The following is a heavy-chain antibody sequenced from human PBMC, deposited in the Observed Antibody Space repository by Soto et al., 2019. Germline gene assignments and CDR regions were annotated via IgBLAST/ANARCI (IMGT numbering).Heavy chain of an antibody. Sequence: SETLSLTCTVSGASISGFYWSWIRKSAGKGLEWIGRIYATGTTDYNPSLKSRVMMSVDTSKKQFSLKLRSVTAADAAVYYCVRDGTKTLRDWFDPWGQGISVTVPQ. CDR3: VRDGTKTLRDWFDP. CDR2: IYATGTT. CDR1: GASISGFY. D-gene: IGHD1-1*01. J-gene: IGHJ5*02. V-gene: IGHV4-4*07.